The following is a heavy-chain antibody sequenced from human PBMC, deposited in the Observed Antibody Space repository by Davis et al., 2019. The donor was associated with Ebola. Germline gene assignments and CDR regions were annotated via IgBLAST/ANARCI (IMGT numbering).Heavy chain of an antibody. Sequence: GESLKISCAASGFTFSSYSMNWVRQAPGKGLEWVSSIISSSSYIYYADSVQGRFTISRDNAKNSLYLQMNSLRAEDTAVYYCARGATMIVVVGGGNDWGQGTLVTVSS. CDR2: IISSSSYI. J-gene: IGHJ4*02. D-gene: IGHD3-22*01. CDR3: ARGATMIVVVGGGND. V-gene: IGHV3-21*01. CDR1: GFTFSSYS.